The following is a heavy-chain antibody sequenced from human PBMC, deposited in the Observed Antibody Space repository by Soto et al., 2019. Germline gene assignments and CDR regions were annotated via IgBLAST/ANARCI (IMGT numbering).Heavy chain of an antibody. CDR2: TSAYNGNT. V-gene: IGHV1-18*01. Sequence: QVQLLQSGAEVKKPGASVKVSCKASGYTFSGYAISWVRQAPGQGLEWMGWTSAYNGNTNTVQKWQVRVTMPIDTSTSTAYMELRGLRSDDTAGYYCARPSGSYGVYAWSLLYWGQGILVIGSS. CDR1: GYTFSGYA. D-gene: IGHD4-17*01. CDR3: ARPSGSYGVYAWSLLY. J-gene: IGHJ4*02.